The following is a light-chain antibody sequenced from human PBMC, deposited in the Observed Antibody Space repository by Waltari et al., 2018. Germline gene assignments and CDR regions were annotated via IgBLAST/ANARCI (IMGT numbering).Light chain of an antibody. CDR2: EVT. CDR1: SNVVGIYTF. CDR3: CSYAGTTSIYV. V-gene: IGLV2-23*02. Sequence: SALPKPAPVSGSPEESITTPCTGTSNVVGIYTFVPWSQQHPDKAPKLIIFEVTKRPSRVSNRFSGSKSGNTASLTISGLQAEDEADYYCCSYAGTTSIYVFGSGTKVTVL. J-gene: IGLJ1*01.